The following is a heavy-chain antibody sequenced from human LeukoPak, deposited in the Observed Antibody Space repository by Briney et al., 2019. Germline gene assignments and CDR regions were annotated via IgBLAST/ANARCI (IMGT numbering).Heavy chain of an antibody. CDR1: GYSFTSYW. D-gene: IGHD3-22*01. CDR2: IYPGDSDT. V-gene: IGHV5-51*03. CDR3: ARAYYYDSSGYSYYFDY. J-gene: IGHJ4*02. Sequence: GESLKVSRKGSGYSFTSYWIGWVRQMPGKGLEWMGIIYPGDSDTRYSPSFQGQVTTSADKSISTAYLQWSSRKASDTAMYYCARAYYYDSSGYSYYFDYWGQGTLVTVSS.